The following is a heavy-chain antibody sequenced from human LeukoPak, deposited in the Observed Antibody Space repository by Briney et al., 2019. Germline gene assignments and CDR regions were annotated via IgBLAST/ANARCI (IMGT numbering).Heavy chain of an antibody. CDR3: ATAITYTTGWYFY. CDR2: INPDSGDT. Sequence: VASVKVSCKASGYTFTGYYMHWVRQAPGQGLEWMGWINPDSGDTNYAQKFQGRVTMTRDKSISTAYMEMNSLTSDDAAVYYCATAITYTTGWYFYWGQGSLVTVSS. D-gene: IGHD6-19*01. CDR1: GYTFTGYY. J-gene: IGHJ4*02. V-gene: IGHV1-2*02.